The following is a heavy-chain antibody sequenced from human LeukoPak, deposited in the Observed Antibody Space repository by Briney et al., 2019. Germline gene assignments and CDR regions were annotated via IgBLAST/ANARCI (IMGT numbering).Heavy chain of an antibody. J-gene: IGHJ6*02. CDR3: ARGTRRGYYYYGMDV. CDR1: GYTFTSYD. CDR2: MNPNSGNT. V-gene: IGHV1-8*01. Sequence: ASVTVSCKASGYTFTSYDINWVRQAPGQGPEWMGWMNPNSGNTGYAQKFQGRVTMTRNTSISTAYMELSSLRSEDTAVYYCARGTRRGYYYYGMDVWGQGTTVTVSS.